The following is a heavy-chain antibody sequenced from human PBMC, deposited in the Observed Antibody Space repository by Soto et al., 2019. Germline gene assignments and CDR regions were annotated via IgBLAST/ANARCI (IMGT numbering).Heavy chain of an antibody. Sequence: PGGALRLSCAASVFTFSSFSMSWVRQAPGKGLEWVSSISSSSSYIYYADSVKGRFTISRDNAKNSLYLQMNSLRAEDTAVYYCASLGPSSGWYYNFDYWGQGTLVTVSS. D-gene: IGHD6-19*01. V-gene: IGHV3-21*01. J-gene: IGHJ4*02. CDR3: ASLGPSSGWYYNFDY. CDR1: VFTFSSFS. CDR2: ISSSSSYI.